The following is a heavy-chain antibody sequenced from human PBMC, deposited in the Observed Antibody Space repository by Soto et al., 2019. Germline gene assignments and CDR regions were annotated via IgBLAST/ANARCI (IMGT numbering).Heavy chain of an antibody. Sequence: HPGGSLRLSCAASGFTFSSYAMSWVRQAPGKGLEWVSAISGSGGSTYYADSVKGRFTISRDNSKNTLYLQMNSLRAEDTAVYYCAKDLEWDPGAYDSSPLDYWGQGTLVTVSS. J-gene: IGHJ4*02. CDR3: AKDLEWDPGAYDSSPLDY. D-gene: IGHD3-22*01. V-gene: IGHV3-23*01. CDR1: GFTFSSYA. CDR2: ISGSGGST.